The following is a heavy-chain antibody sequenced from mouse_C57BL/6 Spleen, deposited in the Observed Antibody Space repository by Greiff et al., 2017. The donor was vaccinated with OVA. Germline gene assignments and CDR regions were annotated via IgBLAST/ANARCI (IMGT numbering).Heavy chain of an antibody. J-gene: IGHJ4*01. CDR1: GFTFSDAW. Sequence: EVMLVESGGGLVQPGGSMKLSCAASGFTFSDAWMDWVRQSPEKGLEWVAEIRNKANNHATYYAESVKGRFTISRDDSKSSVYLQMNSLRAEDTGIYYCTGGSSSSYYAMDYWGQGTSVTVSS. V-gene: IGHV6-6*01. D-gene: IGHD1-1*01. CDR3: TGGSSSSYYAMDY. CDR2: IRNKANNHAT.